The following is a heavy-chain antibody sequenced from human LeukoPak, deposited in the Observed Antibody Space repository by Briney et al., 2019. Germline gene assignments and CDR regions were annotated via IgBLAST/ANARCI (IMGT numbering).Heavy chain of an antibody. CDR1: GFTFSSCG. V-gene: IGHV3-30*18. CDR3: VKEQASGGYRTSDQ. CDR2: FSYDGINK. J-gene: IGHJ4*02. Sequence: GTSLRLSCAASGFTFSSCGMHWVRQAPGKGLEWLAVFSYDGINKYYRDSVKGRFTISRDNSKNMLYLQMNSLRPEDTAVYYCVKEQASGGYRTSDQWGQGTLVTVSS. D-gene: IGHD6-19*01.